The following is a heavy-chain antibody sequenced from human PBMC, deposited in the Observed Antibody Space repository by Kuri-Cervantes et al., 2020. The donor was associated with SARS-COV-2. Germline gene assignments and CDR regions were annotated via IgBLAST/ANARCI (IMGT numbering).Heavy chain of an antibody. CDR2: TYPGDSDT. J-gene: IGHJ6*02. CDR3: ARSGRGYYYYGLEV. V-gene: IGHV5-51*01. D-gene: IGHD3-10*01. CDR1: GYSFTSFW. Sequence: GGSLRPSWKGSGYSFTSFWTGWVRQMPGKGLEWMGITYPGDSDTRYRPSFHGQVTISADKSISTAYLQWSSLKASDTAMYYCARSGRGYYYYGLEVWGQGTTVTVSS.